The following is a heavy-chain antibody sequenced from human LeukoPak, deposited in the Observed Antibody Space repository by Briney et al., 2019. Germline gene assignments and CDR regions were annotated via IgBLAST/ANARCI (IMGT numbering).Heavy chain of an antibody. CDR2: ITGSGDST. D-gene: IGHD1-26*01. V-gene: IGHV3-23*01. Sequence: GGSLRLSCAASGFIFSTYPMSWVGQAPGKGLEWVSAITGSGDSTFYAYSVKGRCTISRDNSKNTLSLQMNTLRAEDTAVYYCAKENPVGGTNYFDYWGQGTLVTVSS. J-gene: IGHJ4*02. CDR3: AKENPVGGTNYFDY. CDR1: GFIFSTYP.